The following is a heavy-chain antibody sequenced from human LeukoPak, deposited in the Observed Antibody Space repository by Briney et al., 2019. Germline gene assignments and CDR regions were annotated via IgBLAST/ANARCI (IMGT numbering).Heavy chain of an antibody. Sequence: SSETLSLTCAVYGGSFSGHYWTWTRQPPGKGLEWIGEINHSGSTTYNPSLNNRVTISVDTSKNQFSLKMSSVTAADTAVYYCARPRYGSGSLDSWGQGTLVTVSS. CDR3: ARPRYGSGSLDS. V-gene: IGHV4-34*01. J-gene: IGHJ4*02. D-gene: IGHD3-10*01. CDR1: GGSFSGHY. CDR2: INHSGST.